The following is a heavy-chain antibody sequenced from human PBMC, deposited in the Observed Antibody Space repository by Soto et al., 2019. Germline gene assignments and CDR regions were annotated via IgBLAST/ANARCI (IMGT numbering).Heavy chain of an antibody. CDR3: AKNAVGGFDW. D-gene: IGHD1-26*01. J-gene: IGHJ4*02. CDR1: RGSMTTGDW. Sequence: QLQESGPGLVKPLGTLSLTCAVSRGSMTTGDWFSWVRQSPGKGLEWIGEIYYGGTTHYKPSLKSRVTISLDKSKNQFFLELSSSTAADTAVYYCAKNAVGGFDWWGQGTLVTVSS. V-gene: IGHV4-4*02. CDR2: IYYGGTT.